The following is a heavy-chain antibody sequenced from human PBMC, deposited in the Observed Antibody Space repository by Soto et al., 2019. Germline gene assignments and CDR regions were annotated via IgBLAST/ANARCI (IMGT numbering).Heavy chain of an antibody. CDR2: INHSGST. J-gene: IGHJ6*02. Sequence: SETLSLTCAVYGGSFSGYYWSWIRQPPGKGLEWIGEINHSGSTNYNPSLKSRVTISVDTSKNQFSLKLSSVTAADTAVYYCARDLVGRPPYYYYYGMDVWGQGTTVTVSS. CDR3: ARDLVGRPPYYYYYGMDV. CDR1: GGSFSGYY. V-gene: IGHV4-34*01. D-gene: IGHD3-10*01.